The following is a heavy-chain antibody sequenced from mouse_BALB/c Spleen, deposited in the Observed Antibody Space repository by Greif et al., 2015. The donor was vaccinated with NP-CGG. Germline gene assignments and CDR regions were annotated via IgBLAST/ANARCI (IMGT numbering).Heavy chain of an antibody. V-gene: IGHV5-6-4*01. D-gene: IGHD2-14*01. J-gene: IGHJ4*01. CDR3: TRDKEVRRYAMDY. Sequence: EVMLVESGGGLVKPGGSLKLSCAASGFTFSSYTMSWVRQTPEKRLEWVATISSGGSYTYYPDSVKGRFTISRDNAKNTLYLQMSSLKSEDTAMYYCTRDKEVRRYAMDYWGQGTSVTVSS. CDR2: ISSGGSYT. CDR1: GFTFSSYT.